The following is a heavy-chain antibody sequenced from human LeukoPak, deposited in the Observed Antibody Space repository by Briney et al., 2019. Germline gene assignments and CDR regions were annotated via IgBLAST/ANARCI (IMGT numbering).Heavy chain of an antibody. CDR2: IYHSGST. Sequence: SETLSLTGAVSGGSISSGGYSWSWIRQPPGKGLEWIGYIYHSGSTYYNPSLKSRVTISVDRSKNQFSLKLSSVTAADTAVYYCAAIVVVVAAIPTRHFDYWGQGTLVTVSS. CDR1: GGSISSGGYS. V-gene: IGHV4-30-2*01. D-gene: IGHD2-15*01. CDR3: AAIVVVVAAIPTRHFDY. J-gene: IGHJ4*02.